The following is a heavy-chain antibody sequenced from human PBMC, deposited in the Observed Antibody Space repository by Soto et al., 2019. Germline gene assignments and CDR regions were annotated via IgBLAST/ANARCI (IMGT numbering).Heavy chain of an antibody. D-gene: IGHD3-16*01. CDR1: GGSISAYY. Sequence: QLQLQESGPGLVKPSETLSLTCTVSGGSISAYYWSWIRQPPGRGLAWLGFVSYNGRTSYSPSLRCRGAISVDTPTRFSLKLNSRTAADTAVYDCARMIAFGGVKFDYWGQGTHVPVS. V-gene: IGHV4-59*01. CDR3: ARMIAFGGVKFDY. CDR2: VSYNGRT. J-gene: IGHJ4*02.